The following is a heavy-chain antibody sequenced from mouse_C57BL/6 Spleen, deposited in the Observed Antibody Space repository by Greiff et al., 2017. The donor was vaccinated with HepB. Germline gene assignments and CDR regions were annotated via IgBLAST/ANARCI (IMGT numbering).Heavy chain of an antibody. CDR2: IDPSDSYT. CDR1: GYTFTSYW. Sequence: VQLQQPGAELVMPGASVKLSCKASGYTFTSYWMHWVKQRPGQGLEWIGEIDPSDSYTNYNQKFKGKSTLTVDKSSSTAYTQLSSLTSEDSAVYYCARGGSDYFDYWGQGTTLTVSS. J-gene: IGHJ2*01. V-gene: IGHV1-69*01. D-gene: IGHD1-1*02. CDR3: ARGGSDYFDY.